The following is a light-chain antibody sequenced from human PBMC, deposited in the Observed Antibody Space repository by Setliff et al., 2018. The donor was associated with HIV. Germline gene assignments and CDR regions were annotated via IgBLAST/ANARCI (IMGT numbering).Light chain of an antibody. CDR3: SSYSTSNTPSVI. J-gene: IGLJ2*01. CDR1: SSDIGGYNY. V-gene: IGLV2-14*01. Sequence: QSVLTQPASMSGSPGQSITISCTGTSSDIGGYNYVSWYQHHPGKAPKIMIYDVSNRPPGVSNRFSGSKSGNTASLTISGLQADDEADYYCSSYSTSNTPSVIFGGGTKVTVL. CDR2: DVS.